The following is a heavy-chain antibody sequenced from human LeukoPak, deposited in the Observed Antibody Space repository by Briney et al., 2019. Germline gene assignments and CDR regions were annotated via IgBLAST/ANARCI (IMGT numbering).Heavy chain of an antibody. V-gene: IGHV4-59*08. CDR1: GGSISSYY. CDR3: ARTGGSYPDAFDI. Sequence: SETLSLTCTVSGGSISSYYWSWIRQPPGKGLEWIGYIYYSGSTNYNPSLKSRVTISVDTFKNQFSLKLSSVTAADTAVYYCARTGGSYPDAFDIWGQGTMVTVSS. CDR2: IYYSGST. D-gene: IGHD1-26*01. J-gene: IGHJ3*02.